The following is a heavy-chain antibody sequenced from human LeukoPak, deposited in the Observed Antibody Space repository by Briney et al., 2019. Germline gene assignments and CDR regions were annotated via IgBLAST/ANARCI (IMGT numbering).Heavy chain of an antibody. CDR3: ARVGSNNYDSSGYFDY. Sequence: AGGSLRLSCAASGFTVSSNYMSWVRQAPGKGLEWVSVIYSGGSTYCADSVKGRFTISRDNSKNTLYLQMNSLRAEDTAVYYCARVGSNNYDSSGYFDYWGQGTLVTVSS. CDR1: GFTVSSNY. J-gene: IGHJ4*02. V-gene: IGHV3-53*01. CDR2: IYSGGST. D-gene: IGHD3-22*01.